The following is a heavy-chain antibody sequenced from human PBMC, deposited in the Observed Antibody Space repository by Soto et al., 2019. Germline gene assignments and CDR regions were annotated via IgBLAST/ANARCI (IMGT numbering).Heavy chain of an antibody. Sequence: ETLSLTCTVSGRSMSGYYWSWIRQPAGERLEWIGRIYTSGTTDFNPPLKGRVTMSVDTSKNQFSLKLTSVTAADTALYYCAREDYYDTGYYVVWGQGTQVTVSS. CDR1: GRSMSGYY. J-gene: IGHJ4*02. CDR3: AREDYYDTGYYVV. CDR2: IYTSGTT. V-gene: IGHV4-4*07. D-gene: IGHD3-9*01.